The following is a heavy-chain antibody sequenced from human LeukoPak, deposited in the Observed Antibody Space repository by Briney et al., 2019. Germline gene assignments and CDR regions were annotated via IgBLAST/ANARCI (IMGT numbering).Heavy chain of an antibody. J-gene: IGHJ3*02. CDR2: ICYNGSNK. Sequence: GGSLRLSCAASGFTFSSYGMHWFRQPPGKGLEWVAVICYNGSNKYYTNSVKGPFTISRDNSKNTLYLQMNSLRAEDTAVYYCARDEEDAFDIWGQGTMVTVSS. CDR3: ARDEEDAFDI. CDR1: GFTFSSYG. V-gene: IGHV3-33*01.